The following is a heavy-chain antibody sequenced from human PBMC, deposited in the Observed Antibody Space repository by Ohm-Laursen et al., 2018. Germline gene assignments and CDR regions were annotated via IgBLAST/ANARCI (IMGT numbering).Heavy chain of an antibody. Sequence: SLRLSCTASGFTFSDYGMHWVRQAPGKGLEWVANIKQDGSEKYYVDSVKGRFSISRDNAKNSLYLQMNSLRAEDTAVYYCARGSGEYVYYWGQGTLATVSS. D-gene: IGHD2-15*01. CDR3: ARGSGEYVYY. J-gene: IGHJ4*02. V-gene: IGHV3-7*01. CDR1: GFTFSDYG. CDR2: IKQDGSEK.